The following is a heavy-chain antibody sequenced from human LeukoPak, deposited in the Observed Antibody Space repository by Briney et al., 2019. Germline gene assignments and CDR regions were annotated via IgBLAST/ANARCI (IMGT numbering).Heavy chain of an antibody. J-gene: IGHJ6*02. CDR2: ITNSGVTT. D-gene: IGHD2-15*01. CDR1: GFTFSSFA. CDR3: AKARLYCSSGTCSDHPATLTGMDV. Sequence: GGSLRLSCTASGFTFSSFAMHWVRQAPGKGLEWVSLITNSGVTTHYADSVKGRFTISRDNSRSTLYLQLNSLRAYDTALYYCAKARLYCSSGTCSDHPATLTGMDVWGQGTTVTVS. V-gene: IGHV3-23*01.